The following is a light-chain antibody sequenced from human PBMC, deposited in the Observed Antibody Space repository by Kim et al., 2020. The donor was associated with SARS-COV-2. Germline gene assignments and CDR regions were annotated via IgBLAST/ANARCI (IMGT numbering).Light chain of an antibody. J-gene: IGKJ2*01. CDR2: AAS. Sequence: DIQMTQSPSSLSASVGDRVTITCRTSQNINSHLNWYHQKPGRAPKLLIYAASTLQGGVPSRFSGSGSETDFTLTISSLQPEDFATYYCQHSYSTPYTFGQGTKLEI. V-gene: IGKV1-39*01. CDR1: QNINSH. CDR3: QHSYSTPYT.